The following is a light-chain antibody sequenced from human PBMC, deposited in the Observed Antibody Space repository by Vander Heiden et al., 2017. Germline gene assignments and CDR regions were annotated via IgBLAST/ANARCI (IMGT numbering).Light chain of an antibody. Sequence: QSALTQPASVSGSPGQSTTISCTGTNSDVGAYNYVSWYQQHPGKAPKLVIYDVTNRPSGVSNRFSGSKSGNTASLTISGLQAEDEADYYCNSKKSSSTYVFGTGTRVTVL. CDR1: NSDVGAYNY. J-gene: IGLJ1*01. V-gene: IGLV2-14*03. CDR2: DVT. CDR3: NSKKSSSTYV.